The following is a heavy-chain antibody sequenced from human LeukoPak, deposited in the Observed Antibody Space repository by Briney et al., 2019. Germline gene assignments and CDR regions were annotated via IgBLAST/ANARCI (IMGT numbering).Heavy chain of an antibody. D-gene: IGHD3-16*01. CDR2: IKQDGSEK. V-gene: IGHV3-7*05. Sequence: GGSLRLSCAASGFTFSRYWMNWVRQAPGKGLEWVANIKQDGSEKYYVDSVKGRFTISRDNAKNSLYLQMNSLRAEDTAVYYCARACLPRGPDAFDIWGQGTMVTVSS. J-gene: IGHJ3*02. CDR3: ARACLPRGPDAFDI. CDR1: GFTFSRYW.